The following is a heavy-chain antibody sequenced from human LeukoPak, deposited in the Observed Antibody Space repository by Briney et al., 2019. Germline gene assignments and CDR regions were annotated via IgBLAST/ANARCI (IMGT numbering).Heavy chain of an antibody. V-gene: IGHV4-59*01. CDR1: GGSISSYY. J-gene: IGHJ3*02. Sequence: SETLSLTCTVSGGSISSYYWSWIRQPPGKGLEWIGYIYYRRSTNYNPSLKSRVTISVDTSKNQFSLKLSSVTAADTAVYYCARASAFDIWGQGTVVTVSS. CDR2: IYYRRST. CDR3: ARASAFDI.